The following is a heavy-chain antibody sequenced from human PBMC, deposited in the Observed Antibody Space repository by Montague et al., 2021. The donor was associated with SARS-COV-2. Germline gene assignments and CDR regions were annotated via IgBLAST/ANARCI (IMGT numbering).Heavy chain of an antibody. V-gene: IGHV4-59*01. Sequence: SETLSLTCTVSGGSLTGYYWSWLRRSPGKGLEWIAYIYDSGDTNYNPSLKSRVTISTDTSKNQLSLKVSSVTAADTAVYYCVRDHAYGGPRGAYDIWGQGTLVTVSS. J-gene: IGHJ3*02. CDR2: IYDSGDT. D-gene: IGHD4-23*01. CDR1: GGSLTGYY. CDR3: VRDHAYGGPRGAYDI.